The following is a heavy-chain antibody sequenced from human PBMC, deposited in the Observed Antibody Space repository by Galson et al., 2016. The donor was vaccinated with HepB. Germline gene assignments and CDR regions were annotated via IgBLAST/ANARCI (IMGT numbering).Heavy chain of an antibody. D-gene: IGHD6-6*01. Sequence: SLRLSCAASGFTFSHYGMHWVRQAPGKGLEWVAVIWYDRGKVYYTESVKARFTISRDNSKNTLYLEMNTLRVEDTAVYFCARGSSSRSIYYYYYYTMDVWGQGTTVTVSS. J-gene: IGHJ6*02. CDR1: GFTFSHYG. V-gene: IGHV3-33*01. CDR2: IWYDRGKV. CDR3: ARGSSSRSIYYYYYYTMDV.